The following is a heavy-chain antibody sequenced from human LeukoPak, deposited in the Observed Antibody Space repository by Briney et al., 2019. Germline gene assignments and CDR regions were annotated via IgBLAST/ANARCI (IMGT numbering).Heavy chain of an antibody. Sequence: GGSLRLSCAASGFIFSSYAMTWVRQAPGKGLEWVPAIRGSGVNIYYADSVKGRFTISRDNSKNTLYLQMNSLRAEDTAVYYCAKDHGSLGSQLNWGQGTLVTVSS. J-gene: IGHJ4*02. D-gene: IGHD3-10*01. CDR1: GFIFSSYA. V-gene: IGHV3-23*01. CDR3: AKDHGSLGSQLN. CDR2: IRGSGVNI.